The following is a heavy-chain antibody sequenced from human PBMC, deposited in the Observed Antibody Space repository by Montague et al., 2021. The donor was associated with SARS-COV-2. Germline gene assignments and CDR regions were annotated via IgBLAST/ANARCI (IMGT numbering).Heavy chain of an antibody. Sequence: SETLSLTCTVSGGSTRDNNYYWGWIRQPPGKGLEWIGSIYYSGSTYYNPSLKSRVTISVDTSKTQFSLKLSSVTAADTAVYYCARRDGGSCFDYWGQGTLVTVSS. CDR1: GGSTRDNNYY. D-gene: IGHD2-15*01. CDR2: IYYSGST. J-gene: IGHJ4*02. V-gene: IGHV4-39*01. CDR3: ARRDGGSCFDY.